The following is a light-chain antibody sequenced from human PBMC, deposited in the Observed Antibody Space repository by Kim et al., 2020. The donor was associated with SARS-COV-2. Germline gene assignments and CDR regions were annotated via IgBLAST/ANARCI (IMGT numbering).Light chain of an antibody. CDR2: DVT. CDR3: SSYTGSSTLL. CDR1: SSDVGSYNY. J-gene: IGLJ2*01. Sequence: QSALTQPASVSGSPGQSITISCTGTSSDVGSYNYVSWYQQHPGKAPKLMIYDVTKRPSGVSNRFSGSKSGNTASLTISGLQAEDEANYYCSSYTGSSTLLFGGGTQLTVL. V-gene: IGLV2-14*03.